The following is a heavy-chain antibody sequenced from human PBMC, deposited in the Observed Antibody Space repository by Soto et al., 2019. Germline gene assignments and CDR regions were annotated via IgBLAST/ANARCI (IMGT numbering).Heavy chain of an antibody. CDR3: ARRIAVAALGDYFDY. CDR2: IIPIFGTA. J-gene: IGHJ4*02. Sequence: QVQLVQSGAEVKKPGSSVKVSCKASGGTFSSYAISWVRQAPGQGLEWMGGIIPIFGTANYAQKFQGRVTSTADESTSTDYTELSSLRSEDTAGYYCARRIAVAALGDYFDYGGQGTLVTVSS. V-gene: IGHV1-69*01. CDR1: GGTFSSYA. D-gene: IGHD6-19*01.